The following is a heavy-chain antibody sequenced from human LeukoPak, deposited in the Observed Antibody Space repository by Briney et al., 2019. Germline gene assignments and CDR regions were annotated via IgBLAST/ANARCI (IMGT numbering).Heavy chain of an antibody. CDR2: ISYDGSNK. CDR3: ARDSGGRDYHYYYYGTDV. V-gene: IGHV3-30-3*01. Sequence: GRSLRLSCAASGFTFSSYAMHWVRQAPGKGLEWVAVISYDGSNKYYADSVKGRFTISRDNSKNTLYLQMNSLRAEDTAVYYCARDSGGRDYHYYYYGTDVWGQGTMVTVSS. J-gene: IGHJ6*02. CDR1: GFTFSSYA. D-gene: IGHD4-17*01.